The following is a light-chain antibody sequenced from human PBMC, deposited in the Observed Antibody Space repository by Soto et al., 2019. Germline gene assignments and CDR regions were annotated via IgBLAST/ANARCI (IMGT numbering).Light chain of an antibody. CDR2: AAS. CDR1: QGISSY. V-gene: IGKV1-8*01. Sequence: IRLPQSPSSFSASTGDRVTITCRASQGISSYLAWYQQKPGKAHKLLIYAASTLQSGVQSRISGSGSGTDFTLTIRYLQSEDFATYYCKQYYTYPRTFGQGTKVDI. J-gene: IGKJ1*01. CDR3: KQYYTYPRT.